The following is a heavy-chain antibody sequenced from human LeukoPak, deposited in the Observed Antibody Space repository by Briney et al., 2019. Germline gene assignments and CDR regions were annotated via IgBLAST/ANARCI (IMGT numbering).Heavy chain of an antibody. Sequence: PSETLSLTCTVSGGSISSYYWSWIRQPPGKGLEWIRYIYYSGSTNYNPSLKSRVTISVDTSKNQFSLKLSSVTAADTAVYYCARISYYYDSSGAHWVNAFDIWGQGTMVTVSS. V-gene: IGHV4-59*08. CDR1: GGSISSYY. J-gene: IGHJ3*02. CDR2: IYYSGST. D-gene: IGHD3-22*01. CDR3: ARISYYYDSSGAHWVNAFDI.